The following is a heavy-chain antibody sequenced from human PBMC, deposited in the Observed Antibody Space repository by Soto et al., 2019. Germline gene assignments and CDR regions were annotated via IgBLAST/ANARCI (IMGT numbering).Heavy chain of an antibody. V-gene: IGHV1-69*13. CDR3: ARGPDYYDSSGYFIPFDY. D-gene: IGHD3-22*01. CDR2: IIPIFGTA. J-gene: IGHJ4*02. CDR1: GGTFSSYA. Sequence: SVKVSCKASGGTFSSYAISWVRQAPGQGLEWMGGIIPIFGTANYAQKFQGRVTITADESTSTAYMELSSLRSEDTAVYYCARGPDYYDSSGYFIPFDYWGQGTLVTVSS.